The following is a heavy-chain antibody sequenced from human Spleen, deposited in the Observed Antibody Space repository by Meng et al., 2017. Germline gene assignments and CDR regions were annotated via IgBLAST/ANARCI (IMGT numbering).Heavy chain of an antibody. J-gene: IGHJ4*02. CDR3: ATRGNPYLDR. CDR2: INIYNGIT. Sequence: ASVKVSCKVSDYTLTSDGFSWVRQAPGQGLQWMGWINIYNGITNYGRNFQGRVTLTTDTSTSTGYMELRSLTFDDTAVYYCATRGNPYLDRWGQGTLVTVSS. V-gene: IGHV1-18*04. CDR1: DYTLTSDG.